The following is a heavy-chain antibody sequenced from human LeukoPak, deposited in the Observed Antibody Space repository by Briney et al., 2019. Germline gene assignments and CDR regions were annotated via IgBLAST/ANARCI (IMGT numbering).Heavy chain of an antibody. V-gene: IGHV1-18*01. CDR3: ARAGSTVTSYRWFDP. D-gene: IGHD4-11*01. J-gene: IGHJ5*02. CDR1: GYTFTSYG. Sequence: GASVKVSCKASGYTFTSYGISWVRQAPGQGVEWMGWISAYNGNTNYAQKLQGRVTMTTDTSTSTAYMELRSLRSDDTAVYYCARAGSTVTSYRWFDPWGQGTLVTVSS. CDR2: ISAYNGNT.